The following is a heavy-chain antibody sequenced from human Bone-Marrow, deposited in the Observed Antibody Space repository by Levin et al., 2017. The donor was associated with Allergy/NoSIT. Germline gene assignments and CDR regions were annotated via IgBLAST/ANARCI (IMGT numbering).Heavy chain of an antibody. Sequence: GGSLRLSCAASGFNFRNYAMSWIRQAPGKGLEWVSTISISSGSTFYADSVNGRFTISSDNSKNTVYLEMNSLRGEDTAVYYCAKDGGGWNEEFDFWGQGTLVTVSS. CDR2: ISISSGST. J-gene: IGHJ4*02. CDR1: GFNFRNYA. D-gene: IGHD1-1*01. V-gene: IGHV3-23*01. CDR3: AKDGGGWNEEFDF.